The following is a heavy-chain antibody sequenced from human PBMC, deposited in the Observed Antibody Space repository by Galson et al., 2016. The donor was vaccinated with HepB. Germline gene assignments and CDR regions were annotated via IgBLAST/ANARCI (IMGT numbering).Heavy chain of an antibody. J-gene: IGHJ5*02. CDR2: VYYSGST. Sequence: ETLSLTCTVSGGSMKSYYWSWIRQPPGKGLEWIGYVYYSGSTTYNPSLKSRVTISVDTSKNHFSLKLNPVTAADTAVYYCARDRVPVEGWFDPWGQGTLVTVSS. D-gene: IGHD2-2*01. CDR1: GGSMKSYY. V-gene: IGHV4-59*01. CDR3: ARDRVPVEGWFDP.